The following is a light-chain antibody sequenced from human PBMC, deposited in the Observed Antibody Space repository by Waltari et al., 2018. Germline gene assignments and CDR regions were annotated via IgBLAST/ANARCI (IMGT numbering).Light chain of an antibody. V-gene: IGKV3-15*01. Sequence: ETVVTQSPATLSVSPGERATLSCRTSQSIGSKLAWYQQKPGQAPRLLIYGASIRATGIPARFSGSGAETEFTLTISSLQSEDFAVYYCQQYNKWPPGTFGQGTKVEI. CDR3: QQYNKWPPGT. CDR1: QSIGSK. J-gene: IGKJ1*01. CDR2: GAS.